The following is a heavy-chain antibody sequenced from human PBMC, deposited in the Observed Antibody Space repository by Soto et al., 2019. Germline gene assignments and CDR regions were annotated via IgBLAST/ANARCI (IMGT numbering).Heavy chain of an antibody. D-gene: IGHD3-3*01. V-gene: IGHV1-8*01. J-gene: IGHJ5*02. CDR1: GYTFTSYD. CDR2: MNPNSGNT. Sequence: QVQLVQSGAEVKKPGASVKVSCKASGYTFTSYDINWVRQATGQGLEWMGWMNPNSGNTGYAQKFQGRVTMTRNTSISTAYMELSSLRSEDTAVYYCARWWVVDYDFWSGYFSNSWFDPWGQGTLVTVSS. CDR3: ARWWVVDYDFWSGYFSNSWFDP.